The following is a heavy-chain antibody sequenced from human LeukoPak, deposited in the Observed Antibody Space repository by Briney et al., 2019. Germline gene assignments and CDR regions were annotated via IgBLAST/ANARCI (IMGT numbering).Heavy chain of an antibody. CDR3: AKLQSVVIPAAMLGFDY. CDR2: ISGSGGST. Sequence: GGSLRLSCAASGFTFNKYGMSWVRQAPGKGLEWVSSISGSGGSTYYADPVKGRFTISRDNSRDTLSVQINSLRAEDTAVYYCAKLQSVVIPAAMLGFDYWGQGILVTVSS. CDR1: GFTFNKYG. V-gene: IGHV3-23*01. J-gene: IGHJ4*02. D-gene: IGHD2-2*01.